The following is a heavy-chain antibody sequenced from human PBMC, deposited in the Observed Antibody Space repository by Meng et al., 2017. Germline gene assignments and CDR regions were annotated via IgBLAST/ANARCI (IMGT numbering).Heavy chain of an antibody. V-gene: IGHV1-2*06. CDR3: ARREIPRDGYRN. D-gene: IGHD5-24*01. J-gene: IGHJ4*02. CDR2: INPKSGDT. CDR1: GYNFPDYY. Sequence: LVDAGGEVNKPGSAGKVSCKPSGYNFPDYYIHWVRRAPGQGLEWMGRINPKSGDTHYAQKFQARVTMTGDTSISTAYMELSGLRSDDTAMYYCARREIPRDGYRNWGQGTLVTVSS.